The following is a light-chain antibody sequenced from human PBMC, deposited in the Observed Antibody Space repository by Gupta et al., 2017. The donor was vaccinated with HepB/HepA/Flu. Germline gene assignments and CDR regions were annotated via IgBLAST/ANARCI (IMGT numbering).Light chain of an antibody. CDR3: MQALQTPRT. CDR1: QSLLHSNGYNY. Sequence: DIVMNQSQLSLPVTPGEPASISCRSSQSLLHSNGYNYLDWYLQKPGQSPQLLIYLGSNRASGVPDRCSGSGSGTDFTLKSSRVEAEYVGVYYCMQALQTPRTFGQGTKVEIK. CDR2: LGS. J-gene: IGKJ1*01. V-gene: IGKV2-28*01.